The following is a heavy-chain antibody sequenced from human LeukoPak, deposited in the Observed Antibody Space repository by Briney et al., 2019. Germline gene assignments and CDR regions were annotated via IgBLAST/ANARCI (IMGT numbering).Heavy chain of an antibody. J-gene: IGHJ4*02. CDR2: ISASRGST. CDR3: ARDRSGGSYFRL. V-gene: IGHV1-18*01. D-gene: IGHD2-15*01. CDR1: GYTFTSYG. Sequence: ASVKVSCKASGYTFTSYGISWVRQAPGQRLEWMGWISASRGSTNYAQKFQDRVTMTTETSTTTAYMELRSLESDDTAVYYCARDRSGGSYFRLWGQGTLVTVSS.